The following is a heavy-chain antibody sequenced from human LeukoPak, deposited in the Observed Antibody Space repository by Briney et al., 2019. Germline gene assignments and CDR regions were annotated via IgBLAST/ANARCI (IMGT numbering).Heavy chain of an antibody. CDR2: IYYSGST. CDR1: GGSFSGYY. V-gene: IGHV4-59*08. J-gene: IGHJ4*02. D-gene: IGHD2-2*01. CDR3: AGASTTYYFDY. Sequence: PSETLSLTCAVYGGSFSGYYWSWIRQPPGKGLEWIGYIYYSGSTNYNPSLKSRVTISVDTSKNQFSLKLSSVTAADTAVYYCAGASTTYYFDYWGQGTLVTVSS.